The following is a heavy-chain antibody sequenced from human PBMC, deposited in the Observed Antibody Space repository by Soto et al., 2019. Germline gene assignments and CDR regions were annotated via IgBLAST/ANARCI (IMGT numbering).Heavy chain of an antibody. CDR1: GGSISSYY. CDR3: AREGPYYDFCSGYYAPYGMDV. CDR2: IYYSGST. D-gene: IGHD3-3*01. Sequence: NPSETLSLTCTVSGGSISSYYWSWIRQPPGKGLEWIGYIYYSGSTNYNPSLKSRVTISVDTSKNQFSLKLSSVTAADTAVYYCAREGPYYDFCSGYYAPYGMDVWGQGTTVTVSS. V-gene: IGHV4-59*01. J-gene: IGHJ6*02.